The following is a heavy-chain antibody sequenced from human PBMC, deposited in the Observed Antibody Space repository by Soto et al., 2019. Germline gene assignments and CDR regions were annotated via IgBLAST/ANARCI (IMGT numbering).Heavy chain of an antibody. CDR2: ISNNGYDT. Sequence: EVQLLESGGGLVQPGGSLRLSCAASGFFFSTYAMNWVRQAPGKGLEWVSAISNNGYDTYYAESVRGRFTISRDNSINTLYLQMSRLRTEDTVVYYCAHPRGYGVFDAVDIWGQGTMVTVSS. D-gene: IGHD4-17*01. V-gene: IGHV3-23*01. CDR3: AHPRGYGVFDAVDI. J-gene: IGHJ3*02. CDR1: GFFFSTYA.